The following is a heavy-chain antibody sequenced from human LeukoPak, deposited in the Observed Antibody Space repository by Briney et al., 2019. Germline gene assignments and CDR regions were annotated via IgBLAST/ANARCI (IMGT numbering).Heavy chain of an antibody. CDR2: IYDSGTT. V-gene: IGHV4-59*08. J-gene: IGHJ4*02. CDR1: RGSIRTYY. CDR3: ARLFGYCTNGVCPNY. D-gene: IGHD2-8*01. Sequence: PSETLSLTCTVSRGSIRTYYWSWIRQSPGKGLEWIGYIYDSGTTKYNPSLKSRVTISVDTSKNQFSLKLSSVTAADTAVYYCARLFGYCTNGVCPNYWGQGTLVTVSS.